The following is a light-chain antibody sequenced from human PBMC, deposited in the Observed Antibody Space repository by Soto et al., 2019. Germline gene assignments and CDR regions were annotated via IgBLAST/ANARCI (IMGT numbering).Light chain of an antibody. V-gene: IGKV1-6*01. J-gene: IGKJ1*01. Sequence: AIPMTQSPSSLSASVGDRVTIACRASQGIRNDLVWYQQKPGKAPNLLIYAASSLQSGVPSRFSGSGSGTDFTLTISSLQPEDFATYYCLQHYNSPRTFGQGTKVEIK. CDR2: AAS. CDR1: QGIRND. CDR3: LQHYNSPRT.